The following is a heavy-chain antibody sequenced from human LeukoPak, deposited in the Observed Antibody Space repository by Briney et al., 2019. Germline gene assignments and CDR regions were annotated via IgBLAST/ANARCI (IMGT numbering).Heavy chain of an antibody. J-gene: IGHJ4*02. CDR2: IIPIFGTA. D-gene: IGHD5-24*01. V-gene: IGHV1-69*05. CDR1: GGTFSSYA. CDR3: ARGPTSRDGYKYFDY. Sequence: SVKVSCKASGGTFSSYAISWVRQAPGQGLEWMGGIIPIFGTANYAQKFQGTVTITTDESTSTAYMELSSLRSEDTAVYYCARGPTSRDGYKYFDYWGQGTLVTVSS.